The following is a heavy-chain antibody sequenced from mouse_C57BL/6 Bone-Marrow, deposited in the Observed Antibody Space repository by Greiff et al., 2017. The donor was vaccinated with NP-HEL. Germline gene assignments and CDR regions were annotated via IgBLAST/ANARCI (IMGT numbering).Heavy chain of an antibody. Sequence: EVQLQESGPGMVKPSQSLSLTCTVTGYSITSGYDWHWIRHFPGNKLEWMVYISYSGSTNYNPSLKSRISITHATSKNHFFLKLNSVTTEDTATYYCASGRGYGSRPAWFAYWGQGTLVTVSA. V-gene: IGHV3-1*01. CDR1: GYSITSGYD. J-gene: IGHJ3*01. D-gene: IGHD1-1*01. CDR2: ISYSGST. CDR3: ASGRGYGSRPAWFAY.